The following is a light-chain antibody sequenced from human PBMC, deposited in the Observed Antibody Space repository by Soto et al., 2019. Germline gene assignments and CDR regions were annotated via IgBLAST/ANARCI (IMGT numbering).Light chain of an antibody. J-gene: IGKJ1*01. Sequence: ERVMSQSPATLSVSPGERATLSCRASQSVSSDLAWYHQKPGQAPRLLIYGASNRATGIPDRFSGSGSGTDFTLTISRLEPEDFAVYYCMQGTHWPRTFGQGTKVDIK. CDR2: GAS. CDR1: QSVSSD. V-gene: IGKV3-11*01. CDR3: MQGTHWPRT.